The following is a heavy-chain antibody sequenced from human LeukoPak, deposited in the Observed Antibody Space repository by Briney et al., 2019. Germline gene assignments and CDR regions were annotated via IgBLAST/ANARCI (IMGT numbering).Heavy chain of an antibody. D-gene: IGHD3-10*01. J-gene: IGHJ6*02. Sequence: GRSLRLSCAASGFTFSSYAMHWVRQAPGKGLEWVAVISYDGSNKYYADSVKGRFTISRDNSKNTLYLQMNSLRAEDTAVYYCARKMVRGVSSYYGMDVWGQGTTVTVSS. CDR3: ARKMVRGVSSYYGMDV. V-gene: IGHV3-30-3*01. CDR1: GFTFSSYA. CDR2: ISYDGSNK.